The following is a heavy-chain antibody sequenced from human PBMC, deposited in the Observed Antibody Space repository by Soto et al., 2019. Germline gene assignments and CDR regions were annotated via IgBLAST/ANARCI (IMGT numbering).Heavy chain of an antibody. Sequence: GESLKISCKGSGYSFTSYWISCVRQMPGKGLEWMGRIDPSDSYTNYSPSFQGHVTISADKSISTAYLQWSSLKASDTAMYYCALRDCSSTSCHSYYYYGMDVWGQGTTVTVSS. CDR1: GYSFTSYW. J-gene: IGHJ6*02. CDR2: IDPSDSYT. D-gene: IGHD2-2*01. V-gene: IGHV5-10-1*01. CDR3: ALRDCSSTSCHSYYYYGMDV.